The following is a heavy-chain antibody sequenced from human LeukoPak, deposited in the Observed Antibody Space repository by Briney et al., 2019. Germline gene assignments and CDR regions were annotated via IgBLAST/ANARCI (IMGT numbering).Heavy chain of an antibody. CDR2: IYYSGST. J-gene: IGHJ3*02. V-gene: IGHV4-59*08. CDR1: GGSIGSYY. Sequence: SETLSLTCSVSGGSIGSYYWSWIRQPPGKGLEGIGYIYYSGSTNYNPSLKSRVTMSVDTSKNQFSLKLTSVTAADTAVYYCARLRPVAGYDAFDIWGHGTMVTVSS. D-gene: IGHD6-19*01. CDR3: ARLRPVAGYDAFDI.